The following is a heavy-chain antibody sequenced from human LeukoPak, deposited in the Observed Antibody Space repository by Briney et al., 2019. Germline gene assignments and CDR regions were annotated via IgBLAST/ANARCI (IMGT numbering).Heavy chain of an antibody. CDR1: GFTFSSYD. D-gene: IGHD1-20*01. J-gene: IGHJ3*02. CDR2: IGTAGDT. V-gene: IGHV3-13*01. Sequence: GGSLRLSCAASGFTFSSYDMHWVRQATGKGLEWVSAIGTAGDTYYPGSVKGRFTISRENAKNSLYLQMNSLRAGDTAVYYCARASKNRYNWSDGWHAFDIWGQGTMVTVSS. CDR3: ARASKNRYNWSDGWHAFDI.